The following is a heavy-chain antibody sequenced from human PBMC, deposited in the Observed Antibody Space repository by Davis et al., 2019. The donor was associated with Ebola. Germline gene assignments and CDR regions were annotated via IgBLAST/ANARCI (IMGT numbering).Heavy chain of an antibody. CDR2: VKEDGSEQ. V-gene: IGHV3-7*03. CDR3: ARDVIYSAMLFDSYDY. Sequence: PGGSLRLSCAASGFTFNTYWMTWVRQAPGKGLEWVANVKEDGSEQYYVDSVRGRFTISRDNAKNSLYLQMNSLRAEDTAVYYCARDVIYSAMLFDSYDYWGQGTLVTVSS. D-gene: IGHD5-18*01. J-gene: IGHJ4*02. CDR1: GFTFNTYW.